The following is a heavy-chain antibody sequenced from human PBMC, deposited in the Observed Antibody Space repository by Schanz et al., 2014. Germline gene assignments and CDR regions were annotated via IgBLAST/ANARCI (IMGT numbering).Heavy chain of an antibody. CDR2: ISGSGAST. Sequence: EVQLLESGGGLVQPGGSLRLSCVASGVTFSSYAMSWVRQASGKGLEWVSAISGSGASTYYADSVKGRFTISRDNSNNTVYLQMNTLRAEDTAVYYCAREDCSATSCYFRYWGQGTLXTVSS. CDR1: GVTFSSYA. D-gene: IGHD2-21*01. V-gene: IGHV3-23*01. CDR3: AREDCSATSCYFRY. J-gene: IGHJ4*02.